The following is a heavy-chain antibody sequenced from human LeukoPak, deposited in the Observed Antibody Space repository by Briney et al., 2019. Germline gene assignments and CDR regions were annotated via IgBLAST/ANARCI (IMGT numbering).Heavy chain of an antibody. D-gene: IGHD1-14*01. Sequence: GGSLRLSCAASGFTFSNYYMSWIRQAPGKGLEWVSYISSSGSTIYYADSVKGRFTISRDNAKNSLYLQMNSLRAEDTAVYYCARDEPEDAFDIWGQGTMVTVSS. CDR3: ARDEPEDAFDI. CDR1: GFTFSNYY. J-gene: IGHJ3*02. V-gene: IGHV3-11*04. CDR2: ISSSGSTI.